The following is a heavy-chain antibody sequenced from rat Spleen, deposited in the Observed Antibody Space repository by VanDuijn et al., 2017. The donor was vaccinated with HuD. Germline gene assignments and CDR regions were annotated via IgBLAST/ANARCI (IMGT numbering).Heavy chain of an antibody. J-gene: IGHJ3*01. CDR2: INTGGDNT. Sequence: EVQLMESGGGLMQPGRSLKLSCAASGFTFTDYDMAWVRQAPTKGLEWIASINTGGDNTYYRDSVKGRFTVSRDDTNNTHYLQMDSLRSEDTATYYCAIHGGLRNWFDSWGQGTLVTVSS. CDR3: AIHGGLRNWFDS. V-gene: IGHV5S13*01. CDR1: GFTFTDYD. D-gene: IGHD1-11*01.